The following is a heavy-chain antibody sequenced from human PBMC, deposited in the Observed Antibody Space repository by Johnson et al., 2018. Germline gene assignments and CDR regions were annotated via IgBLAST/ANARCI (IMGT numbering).Heavy chain of an antibody. D-gene: IGHD1-26*01. CDR3: ARGALGSYLFYYYMDV. V-gene: IGHV3-11*04. CDR2: ISSSGSTI. J-gene: IGHJ6*03. Sequence: QVQLVESGGGLVKPGGSLRLSCAASGFTFSDYYLSWNRQAPGKGLEWVSYISSSGSTIYYAGSVKGRFTISRDNAKNSLYLQMNSLRAEDTAVYYCARGALGSYLFYYYMDVGGKGPTVTGSS. CDR1: GFTFSDYY.